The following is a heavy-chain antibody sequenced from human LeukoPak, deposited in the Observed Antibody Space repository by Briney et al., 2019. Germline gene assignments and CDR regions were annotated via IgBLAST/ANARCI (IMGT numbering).Heavy chain of an antibody. V-gene: IGHV4-34*01. D-gene: IGHD3-10*01. J-gene: IGHJ5*02. CDR1: GGSFSGYY. CDR3: AVRPAHYPDSGSHPA. Sequence: SETLSLTCAVYGGSFSGYYWSWIRQPPGKGLEWIGEINHSGSTNYNPSLKSRVTISVDTSKNQFSLKLSSVTAADTAVYYCAVRPAHYPDSGSHPAWGQGTLVTVSS. CDR2: INHSGST.